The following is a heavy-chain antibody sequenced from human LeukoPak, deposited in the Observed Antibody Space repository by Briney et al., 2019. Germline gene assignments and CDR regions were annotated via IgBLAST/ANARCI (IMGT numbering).Heavy chain of an antibody. V-gene: IGHV3-21*01. Sequence: PGGSLRLSCAASGFTFSSYSMNWVRQAPGKGLEWVSSISSSSSYIYYADSVKGRFTISRDNAKNSLYLQMNSLRAEDTAVYYCARAGVDYIDYYGMDVWGQGTTVAVSS. CDR3: ARAGVDYIDYYGMDV. CDR1: GFTFSSYS. CDR2: ISSSSSYI. J-gene: IGHJ6*02. D-gene: IGHD4/OR15-4a*01.